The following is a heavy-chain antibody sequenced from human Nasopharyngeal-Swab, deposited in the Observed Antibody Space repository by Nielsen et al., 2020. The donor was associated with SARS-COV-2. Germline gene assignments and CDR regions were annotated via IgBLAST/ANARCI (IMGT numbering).Heavy chain of an antibody. D-gene: IGHD6-13*01. CDR1: GFPFDDYA. Sequence: GGSLRLSCAASGFPFDDYAMHWVRQAPGKGLEWVSGISWNSGYIVYADSVKGRFTISRDNAKNSLYLQMNSLRAEGMALYYCAKEHSSTWNYLDYWGQGTLVTVSS. CDR3: AKEHSSTWNYLDY. CDR2: ISWNSGYI. V-gene: IGHV3-9*03. J-gene: IGHJ4*02.